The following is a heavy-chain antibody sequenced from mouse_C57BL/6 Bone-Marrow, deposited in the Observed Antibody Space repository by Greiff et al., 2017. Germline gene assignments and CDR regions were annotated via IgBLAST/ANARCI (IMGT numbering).Heavy chain of an antibody. V-gene: IGHV5-6*02. CDR3: ARRGTVGYAMYY. CDR2: ISSGGSYT. J-gene: IGHJ4*01. D-gene: IGHD1-1*01. Sequence: EVMLVESGGDLVKPGGSLKLSCAASGFTFSSYGMSWVRQTPDKRLEWVATISSGGSYTYYPDSVKGRFTISRDNAKNTLYLQMSRLKSEDTAMYYCARRGTVGYAMYYWGQGTSVTVSS. CDR1: GFTFSSYG.